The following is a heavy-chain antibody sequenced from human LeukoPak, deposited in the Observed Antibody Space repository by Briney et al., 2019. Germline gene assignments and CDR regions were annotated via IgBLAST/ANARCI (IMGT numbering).Heavy chain of an antibody. CDR3: AKGLRWFGNFYFNYFDH. J-gene: IGHJ4*02. Sequence: PGGSLRLSCAASRFTFSDYYMSWIRQAPGKGLEWVSYISSSGSTIYYADSVKGRFTISRDNAKNSLFLQLDSLRTEDTAVYYCAKGLRWFGNFYFNYFDHWGQGTLVTVSS. CDR2: ISSSGSTI. D-gene: IGHD3-10*01. CDR1: RFTFSDYY. V-gene: IGHV3-11*04.